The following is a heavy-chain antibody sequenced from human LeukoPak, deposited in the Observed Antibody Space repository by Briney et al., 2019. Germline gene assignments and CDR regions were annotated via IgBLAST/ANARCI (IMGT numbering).Heavy chain of an antibody. D-gene: IGHD1-1*01. J-gene: IGHJ3*02. V-gene: IGHV3-64*01. CDR3: ARDSRPERLLDAFDI. Sequence: GGSLRLSCAASGFTFSSYAMHWVRQAPGKGLEYVSAISSNGGSTYYANSVKGRFTISRDNSKNTLYLQMGSLRAEDMAVYYCARDSRPERLLDAFDIWGQGTMVTVSS. CDR1: GFTFSSYA. CDR2: ISSNGGST.